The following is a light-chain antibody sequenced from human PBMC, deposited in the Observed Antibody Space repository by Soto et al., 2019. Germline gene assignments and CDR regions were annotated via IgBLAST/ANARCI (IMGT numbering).Light chain of an antibody. Sequence: QSALTQPASVSGSPGQSITISCTGTSSDIGGYNYVSWYQHHPGKAPKLMIYDVTTRPSGVSNRFSGSKSGNTASLTISGLPAEDEADYYCISYTSRTTPLYVFGTGTKLTVL. CDR1: SSDIGGYNY. CDR2: DVT. V-gene: IGLV2-14*03. CDR3: ISYTSRTTPLYV. J-gene: IGLJ1*01.